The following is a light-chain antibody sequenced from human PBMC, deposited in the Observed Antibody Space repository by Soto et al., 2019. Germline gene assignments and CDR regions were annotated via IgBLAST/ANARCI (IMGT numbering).Light chain of an antibody. CDR3: QQYYSYPLT. V-gene: IGKV1-5*01. CDR1: QSFSTW. Sequence: TQMTQSPSTLSASVGDRVTITCRASQSFSTWLAWYQQKPGKAPKLLIYDVSNLESGVPSRFSGSGSGTEFTLTISSLQPDDFATYYCQQYYSYPLTFGGGTTVEIK. J-gene: IGKJ4*01. CDR2: DVS.